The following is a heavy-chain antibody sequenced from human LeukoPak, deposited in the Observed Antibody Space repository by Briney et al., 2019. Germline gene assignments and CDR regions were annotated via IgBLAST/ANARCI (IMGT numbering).Heavy chain of an antibody. J-gene: IGHJ1*01. CDR1: GDPISGYY. CDR2: IYTSGST. D-gene: IGHD6-13*01. CDR3: ARGNGYSSSWYGA. Sequence: SETLSLTCTVSGDPISGYYWNWIRQPAGKGLEWIGRIYTSGSTNYNPSLRSRVTMSVETAKNQVSPKLRSVTAADTAVYYCARGNGYSSSWYGAWGQGTLVIVPS. V-gene: IGHV4-4*07.